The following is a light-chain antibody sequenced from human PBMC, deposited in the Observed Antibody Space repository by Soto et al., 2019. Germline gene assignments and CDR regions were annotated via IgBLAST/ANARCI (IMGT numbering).Light chain of an antibody. Sequence: DLQMTQYPSYLSASVGARVTITCRPSRGIGNALAWYQQKPGTVPKLLIHSASTLQSGVPSRFIVIGSGTDFTLTLSSLQPEDVASYDCQKYDSAPTFGPGTKVEI. J-gene: IGKJ1*01. CDR1: RGIGNA. CDR2: SAS. V-gene: IGKV1-27*01. CDR3: QKYDSAPT.